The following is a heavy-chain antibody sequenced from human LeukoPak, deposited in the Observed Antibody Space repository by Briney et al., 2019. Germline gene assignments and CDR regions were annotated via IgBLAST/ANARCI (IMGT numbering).Heavy chain of an antibody. Sequence: ASVKVSCKASGYTFTGYYMHWVRQAPGQGLEWMGWINPNSGGTNYAQKFQGRVTMTRDTSISTAYMELSRLRSEDTAVYYRARGSPNRGYSRGTNFDYWGQGTLVTVSS. D-gene: IGHD6-13*01. CDR3: ARGSPNRGYSRGTNFDY. J-gene: IGHJ4*02. CDR1: GYTFTGYY. V-gene: IGHV1-2*02. CDR2: INPNSGGT.